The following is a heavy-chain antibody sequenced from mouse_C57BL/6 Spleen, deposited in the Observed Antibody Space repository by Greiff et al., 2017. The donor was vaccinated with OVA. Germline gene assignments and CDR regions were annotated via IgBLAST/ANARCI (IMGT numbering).Heavy chain of an antibody. Sequence: EVKLQESGPGMVKPSQSLSLTCTVTGYSITSGYDWHWIRHFPGNKLEWMGYISYSGSTNYNPSLKSRISITHDTSKNHFFLKLNSVTTEDTATYYCARDNDYDGYFDVWGTGTTVTVSS. CDR2: ISYSGST. CDR1: GYSITSGYD. CDR3: ARDNDYDGYFDV. V-gene: IGHV3-1*01. D-gene: IGHD2-4*01. J-gene: IGHJ1*03.